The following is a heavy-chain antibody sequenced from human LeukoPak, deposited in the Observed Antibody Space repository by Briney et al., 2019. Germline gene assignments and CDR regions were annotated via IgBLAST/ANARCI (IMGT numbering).Heavy chain of an antibody. V-gene: IGHV3-48*01. CDR1: GFTFSGYS. J-gene: IGHJ3*02. Sequence: GGSLRLSCAVSGFTFSGYSMKWVRQAPGKGLEWVSCISSSTTTIYHADSVKGRFTVSRDNAKNSLYLQMDSLRVGDTAVYYCATDREDYDSSGYYLSDAFDIWGQGTMVTVSS. D-gene: IGHD3-22*01. CDR2: ISSSTTTI. CDR3: ATDREDYDSSGYYLSDAFDI.